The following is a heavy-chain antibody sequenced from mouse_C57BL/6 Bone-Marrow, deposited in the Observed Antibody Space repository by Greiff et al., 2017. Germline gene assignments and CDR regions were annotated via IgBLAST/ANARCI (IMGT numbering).Heavy chain of an antibody. CDR1: GYAFSSSW. J-gene: IGHJ3*01. CDR3: ARVSYYSNYDWFAY. CDR2: IYPGDGDT. Sequence: QVHVKQSGPELVKPGASVKISCKASGYAFSSSWMNWVKQRPGKGLEWIGRIYPGDGDTNYNGKCKGKATLTADKSSSTAYRQLSSLTSEDSAVYFCARVSYYSNYDWFAYWGQGTLVTVSA. D-gene: IGHD2-5*01. V-gene: IGHV1-82*01.